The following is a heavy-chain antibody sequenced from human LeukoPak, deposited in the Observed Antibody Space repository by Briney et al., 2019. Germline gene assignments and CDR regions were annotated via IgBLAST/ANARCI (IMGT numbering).Heavy chain of an antibody. Sequence: SETLSLTCAVYGGSFSGCYWSWIRQPPGKGLEWIGEINHSGSTNYNPSLKSRVTISVDTSKNQFSLKLSSVTAADTAVYYCASDYSSSWGDAFDIWGQGTMVTVSS. CDR1: GGSFSGCY. V-gene: IGHV4-34*01. D-gene: IGHD6-13*01. CDR2: INHSGST. J-gene: IGHJ3*02. CDR3: ASDYSSSWGDAFDI.